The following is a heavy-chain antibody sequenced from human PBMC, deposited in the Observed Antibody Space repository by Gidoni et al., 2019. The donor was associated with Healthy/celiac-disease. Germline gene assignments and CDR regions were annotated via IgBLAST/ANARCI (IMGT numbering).Heavy chain of an antibody. CDR3: ARDHGGEGDPAGMDV. J-gene: IGHJ6*02. CDR1: GGTLSSYP. V-gene: IGHV1-69*04. CDR2: IIPILGIA. Sequence: QVQLVQSGAEVKKPGSSAKVSCKAYGGTLSSYPSSWVRQAPGQGLEWMGRIIPILGIANYAQKFQGRVTITADKSTSTAYMELSSLRSEDTAVYYCARDHGGEGDPAGMDVWGQGTTVTVSS. D-gene: IGHD3-16*01.